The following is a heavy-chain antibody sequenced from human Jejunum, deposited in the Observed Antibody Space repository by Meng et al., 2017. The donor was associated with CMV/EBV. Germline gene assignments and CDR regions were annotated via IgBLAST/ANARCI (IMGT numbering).Heavy chain of an antibody. J-gene: IGHJ5*01. Sequence: QVQLQESGPGLVEPSQTLSLTCTVSGGSIASDDYWWSWIRQHPGKGLEWIGYIYHKGHTYYNPSLRSRISISVDTSKNQFSLRLNSVTAADTAVYYCARDKAGYKNCDSWGQGTLVTVSS. V-gene: IGHV4-30-4*08. CDR2: IYHKGHT. D-gene: IGHD5-24*01. CDR3: ARDKAGYKNCDS. CDR1: GGSIASDDYW.